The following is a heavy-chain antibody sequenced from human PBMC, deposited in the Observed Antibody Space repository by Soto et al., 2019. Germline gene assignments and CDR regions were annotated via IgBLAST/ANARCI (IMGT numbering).Heavy chain of an antibody. CDR2: IDPSDSYT. Sequence: GESLKISCKGSGYSFTSYWISRVRQMPGKGLEWMGRIDPSDSYTNYSPSFQGHVTISADKSISTAYLQWSSLKASDTAMYYCARSGDSSGWFAGGNWFDPWGQGTLVTVSS. CDR3: ARSGDSSGWFAGGNWFDP. J-gene: IGHJ5*02. V-gene: IGHV5-10-1*01. CDR1: GYSFTSYW. D-gene: IGHD6-19*01.